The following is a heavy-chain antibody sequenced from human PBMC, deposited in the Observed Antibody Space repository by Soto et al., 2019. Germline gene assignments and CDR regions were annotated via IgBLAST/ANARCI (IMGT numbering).Heavy chain of an antibody. CDR3: ARVSSWGRYSGYDFLFDP. D-gene: IGHD5-12*01. CDR2: IIPIFGTA. V-gene: IGHV1-69*13. CDR1: GGTFSSYA. Sequence: RASVKVSCKASGGTFSSYAISWVRQAPGQGLEWMGGIIPIFGTANYAQKFQGRVTITADESTSTAYMELSSLRSEDTAVYYCARVSSWGRYSGYDFLFDPWGQGTLVTVSS. J-gene: IGHJ5*02.